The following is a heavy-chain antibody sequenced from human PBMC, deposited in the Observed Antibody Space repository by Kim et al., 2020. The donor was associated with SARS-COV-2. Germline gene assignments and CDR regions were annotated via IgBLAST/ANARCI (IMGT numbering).Heavy chain of an antibody. Sequence: TPHLMSQVTRSGDTAKNQFSLKLSSVTAADTAVYYCARAMIVVAPSWFDPWGQGTLVTVSS. J-gene: IGHJ5*02. CDR3: ARAMIVVAPSWFDP. V-gene: IGHV4-39*07. D-gene: IGHD3-22*01.